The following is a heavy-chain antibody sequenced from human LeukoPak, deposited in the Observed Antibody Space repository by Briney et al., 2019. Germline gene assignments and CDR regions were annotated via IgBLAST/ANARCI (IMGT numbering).Heavy chain of an antibody. CDR2: VDHTGST. CDR3: ARGRVSSSTYYSTYYYYFYMDV. J-gene: IGHJ6*03. V-gene: IGHV4-59*01. Sequence: SETLSLTCSVSDDSITMYYWTWIRQPPGKGLEWIGYVDHTGSTNFNPSLNGRVSISRDASKNLFSLRLRSVTAADTAVYFCARGRVSSSTYYSTYYYYFYMDVWGKGTTVTVSS. CDR1: DDSITMYY. D-gene: IGHD3-22*01.